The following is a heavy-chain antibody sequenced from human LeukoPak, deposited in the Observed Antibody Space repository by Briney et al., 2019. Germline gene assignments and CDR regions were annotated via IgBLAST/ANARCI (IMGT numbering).Heavy chain of an antibody. CDR2: TYSIGST. V-gene: IGHV4-59*01. CDR1: GGSISIYY. D-gene: IGHD5-18*01. CDR3: ARTRGYSYGPSDY. Sequence: SETLSLSCSVSGGSISIYYWSWIRQPPGKGLEWIGNTYSIGSTNYNPSLKSRVTISVDTSKNQFSLKLSSVTAADTAVYYCARTRGYSYGPSDYWGQGTLVTVSS. J-gene: IGHJ4*02.